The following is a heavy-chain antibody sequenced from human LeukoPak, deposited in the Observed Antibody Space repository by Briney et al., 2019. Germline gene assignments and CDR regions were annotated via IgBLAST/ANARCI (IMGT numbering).Heavy chain of an antibody. V-gene: IGHV3-23*01. CDR1: GITLSNYG. CDR3: ARRGVVIRVILVGFHKEAFYFDS. J-gene: IGHJ4*02. D-gene: IGHD3-22*01. CDR2: ISDSGGST. Sequence: VQPGGSLRLSCAVSGITLSNYGMSWVRQAPRKGLQWVAGISDSGGSTNYADSVKGRFTISRDNPKNTLYLQMNSLRAEDTAVYFCARRGVVIRVILVGFHKEAFYFDSWGQGALVTVSS.